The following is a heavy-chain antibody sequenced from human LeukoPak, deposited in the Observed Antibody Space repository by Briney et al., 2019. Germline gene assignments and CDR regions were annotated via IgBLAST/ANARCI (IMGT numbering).Heavy chain of an antibody. J-gene: IGHJ4*02. Sequence: GGSLRLSCAASGFTFSSYAMRWVRQAPGKGLEWVSGISGSGGSTYYADSVKGRFSISRDNSKNTLHLQMNSLRAEDTAVYYCGKATSASGYDYVFDYWGQGTLVTVSS. CDR1: GFTFSSYA. D-gene: IGHD5-12*01. CDR2: ISGSGGST. V-gene: IGHV3-23*01. CDR3: GKATSASGYDYVFDY.